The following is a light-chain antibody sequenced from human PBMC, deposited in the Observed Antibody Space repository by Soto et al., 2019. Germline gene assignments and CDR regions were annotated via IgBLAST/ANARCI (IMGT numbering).Light chain of an antibody. Sequence: QSVLTQPPSVSEAPGQRVTISCTGSSSNIGACYYVHWYQQLPGTAPKLLIYGNSNRPSGVPDRFSCSKSGTSASLAITVLQAEDEADYYCQSYDSSLSGLVFGGGTKLTVL. J-gene: IGLJ2*01. CDR1: SSNIGACYY. V-gene: IGLV1-40*01. CDR3: QSYDSSLSGLV. CDR2: GNS.